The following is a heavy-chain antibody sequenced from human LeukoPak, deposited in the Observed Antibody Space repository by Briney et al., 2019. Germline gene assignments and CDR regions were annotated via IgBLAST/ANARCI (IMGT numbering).Heavy chain of an antibody. CDR2: ISWNSGSI. D-gene: IGHD2-2*01. CDR3: AKGYCSSTSCPAGDY. J-gene: IGHJ4*02. Sequence: PGRSLRLSCAASGFTFDDYAMHWVRQAPGKGLEWVSGISWNSGSIGYADSVKGRFTISRDNAKNSLCLQMNSLRAEDMALYYCAKGYCSSTSCPAGDYWGQGTLVTVSS. CDR1: GFTFDDYA. V-gene: IGHV3-9*03.